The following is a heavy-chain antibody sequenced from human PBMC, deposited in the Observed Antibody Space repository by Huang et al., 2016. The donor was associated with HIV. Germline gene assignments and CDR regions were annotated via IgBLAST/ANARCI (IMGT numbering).Heavy chain of an antibody. CDR3: TRRYNSLNWYFDL. Sequence: HLVESGGGLVQPGGSLNLSCIASGFTVTGAAIPWVRPTSVRGLEWVGRIGSKGGRCATEYNPSLKFRFTISRDDSKNVVYLQMSSLTTDDTAIYHCTRRYNSLNWYFDLWGRGSLVTVS. D-gene: IGHD1-1*01. J-gene: IGHJ2*01. CDR1: GFTVTGAA. CDR2: IGSKGGRCAT. V-gene: IGHV3-73*01.